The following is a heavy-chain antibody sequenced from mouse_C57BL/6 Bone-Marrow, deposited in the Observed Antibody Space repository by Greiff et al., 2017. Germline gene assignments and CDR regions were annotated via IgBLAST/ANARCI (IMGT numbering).Heavy chain of an antibody. Sequence: EVKLMESEGGLVQPGSSMKLSCTASGFTFSDYYMAWVRQVPEKGLEWVANINYDGSSTYYLDSLKSRFIISIDTAKNMLYLQMSSLKSEDKATDYCANVWGGGLAYWGQGTLVTVAA. CDR1: GFTFSDYY. V-gene: IGHV5-16*01. CDR3: ANVWGGGLAY. J-gene: IGHJ3*01. CDR2: INYDGSST.